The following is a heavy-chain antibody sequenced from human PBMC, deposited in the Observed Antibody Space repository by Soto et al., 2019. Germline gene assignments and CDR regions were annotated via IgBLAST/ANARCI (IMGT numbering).Heavy chain of an antibody. Sequence: SETLSLTCAVSGGSISSGGYSWSWIRQPPGKGLECIANIYFDGNTYYNPSLKSRVTISLDTSKNQFSLRLNSVTAADTAVYYCAKSSIKPQVFMYPFDYWSQGTLVTVSS. V-gene: IGHV4-30-2*03. CDR1: GGSISSGGYS. D-gene: IGHD3-3*01. J-gene: IGHJ4*02. CDR3: AKSSIKPQVFMYPFDY. CDR2: IYFDGNT.